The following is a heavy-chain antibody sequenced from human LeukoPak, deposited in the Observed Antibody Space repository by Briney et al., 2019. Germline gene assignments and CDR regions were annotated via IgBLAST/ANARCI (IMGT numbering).Heavy chain of an antibody. J-gene: IGHJ4*02. CDR2: VYYTGSA. Sequence: SETLSLTCTVSGGSISGASYFWGWIRRPPGKGLEWIGSVYYTGSAYYNPSLKSRVTISVDTSKNQFSLKLSSVTAADTAVYYCARGHSSGWYGWGQGTLVTVSS. CDR1: GGSISGASYF. CDR3: ARGHSSGWYG. D-gene: IGHD6-19*01. V-gene: IGHV4-39*07.